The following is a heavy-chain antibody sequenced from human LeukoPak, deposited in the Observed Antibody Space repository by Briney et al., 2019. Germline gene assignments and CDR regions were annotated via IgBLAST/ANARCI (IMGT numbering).Heavy chain of an antibody. CDR3: ARGALLWFGELYGY. V-gene: IGHV3-21*01. CDR2: ISSSSSYI. D-gene: IGHD3-10*01. J-gene: IGHJ4*02. Sequence: GGSLRLSCAASGFTFSSYSMNWVRQAPGKGLEWVSSISSSSSYIYYADSVKGRFTISRDNAKNSLYLQMNSLRAEDTAVYYCARGALLWFGELYGYWGQGTLVTVSS. CDR1: GFTFSSYS.